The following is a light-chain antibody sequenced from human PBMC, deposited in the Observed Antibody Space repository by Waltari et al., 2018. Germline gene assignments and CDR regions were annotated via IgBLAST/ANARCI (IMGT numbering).Light chain of an antibody. CDR3: HSFDTSLSDGVV. CDR1: SSNIGAGHD. CDR2: GNN. V-gene: IGLV1-40*02. J-gene: IGLJ3*02. Sequence: QSILTQPPSVSGAPGQRVTISCTGRSSNIGAGHDVHWYQVFPGTGPKLLIYGNNKRPSGVPGRFSGSKSGTSASLTSTGLQAEDEAHYYCHSFDTSLSDGVVFGGGTKVTVL.